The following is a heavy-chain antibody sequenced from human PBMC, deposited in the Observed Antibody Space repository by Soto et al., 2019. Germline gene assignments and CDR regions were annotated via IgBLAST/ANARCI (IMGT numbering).Heavy chain of an antibody. Sequence: GESLKISCKGSGYSFTSYWIGWVRQMPGKGLEWMGIIYPGDSDTRYSPSFQGQVTISADKSISTAYLQWSSLKASDTAMYYCARRTDFWSGYYTLYYFDYYYGMGVWGQGTTVTVSS. J-gene: IGHJ6*02. V-gene: IGHV5-51*01. CDR1: GYSFTSYW. D-gene: IGHD3-3*01. CDR3: ARRTDFWSGYYTLYYFDYYYGMGV. CDR2: IYPGDSDT.